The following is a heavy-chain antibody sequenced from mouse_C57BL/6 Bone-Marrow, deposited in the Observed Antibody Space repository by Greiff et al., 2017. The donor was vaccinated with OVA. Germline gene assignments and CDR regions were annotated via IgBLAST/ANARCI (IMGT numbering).Heavy chain of an antibody. CDR1: GYTFTSYW. Sequence: VQLQQPGAELVKPGASVKLSCKASGYTFTSYWMHWVKQRPGQGLEWIGMIHPNSGSTNYNEKFKSKATLTVDKSSSTAYMQLSSLTSEDSAVDYCARFYYYGSSYGYWGQGTTLTVSS. J-gene: IGHJ2*01. CDR3: ARFYYYGSSYGY. CDR2: IHPNSGST. D-gene: IGHD1-1*01. V-gene: IGHV1-64*01.